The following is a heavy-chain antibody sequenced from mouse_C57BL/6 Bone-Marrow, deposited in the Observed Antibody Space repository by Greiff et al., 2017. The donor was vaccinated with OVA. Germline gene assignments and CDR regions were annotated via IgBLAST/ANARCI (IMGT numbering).Heavy chain of an antibody. D-gene: IGHD1-1*01. Sequence: EVQLQQSGPVLVKPGASVKMSCKASGYTFTDYYMNWVKQCHGKSLEWIGVINPYNGGTSYNQKFKGKATLTVDKSSSTAYMELNSLTSEDSAVYYCARNYYGSRRWYFDVWGTGTTVTVSS. V-gene: IGHV1-19*01. CDR2: INPYNGGT. J-gene: IGHJ1*03. CDR1: GYTFTDYY. CDR3: ARNYYGSRRWYFDV.